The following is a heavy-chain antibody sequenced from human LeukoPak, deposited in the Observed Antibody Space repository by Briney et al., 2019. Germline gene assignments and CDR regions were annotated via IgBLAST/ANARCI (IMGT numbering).Heavy chain of an antibody. V-gene: IGHV3-7*01. Sequence: GGSLRLSCEGSGFTFINYWMGWVRQAPGKGLQWVANIKTDGSEKYYVDSVKGRFTISRDNAKNSLYLQMNSLRAEDTAVYYCATYSSLNRREFQFWGQGTLLTVSS. CDR1: GFTFINYW. CDR2: IKTDGSEK. J-gene: IGHJ1*01. CDR3: ATYSSLNRREFQF. D-gene: IGHD3-22*01.